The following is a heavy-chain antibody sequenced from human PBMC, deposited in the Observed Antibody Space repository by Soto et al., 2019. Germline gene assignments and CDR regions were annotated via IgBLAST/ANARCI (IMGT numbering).Heavy chain of an antibody. Sequence: GESLKISCKGSGYSFTSYWIGWVRQMPGKGLEWMGIIYPGDSDTRYSPSFQGQVTISADKSISTAYLQWSSLKASDTAMYYCARLPGYCSSTSCRGPFDYWGQGTLVTVSS. CDR3: ARLPGYCSSTSCRGPFDY. D-gene: IGHD2-2*01. CDR2: IYPGDSDT. J-gene: IGHJ4*02. CDR1: GYSFTSYW. V-gene: IGHV5-51*01.